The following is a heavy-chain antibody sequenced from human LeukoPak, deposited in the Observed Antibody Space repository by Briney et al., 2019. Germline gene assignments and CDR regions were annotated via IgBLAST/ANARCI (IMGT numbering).Heavy chain of an antibody. CDR3: ASLIYDSSGYYFDS. D-gene: IGHD3-22*01. CDR1: GGSISSYY. V-gene: IGHV4-59*01. CDR2: IYYSGST. Sequence: SETLSLTCTASGGSISSYYWSWIRQPPGKGLEWIGYIYYSGSTNYNPSLKSRVTISVDTSKNQFSLKLSSVTAADTAVYYCASLIYDSSGYYFDSWGQGTLVTVSS. J-gene: IGHJ4*02.